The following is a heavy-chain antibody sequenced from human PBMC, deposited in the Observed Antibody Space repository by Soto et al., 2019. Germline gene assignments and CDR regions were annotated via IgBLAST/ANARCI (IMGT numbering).Heavy chain of an antibody. CDR3: QRGPAQDCSGGSCTDY. Sequence: SETLSLTCTVSGDSISSTSYYWGWIRQPPGKGLEWIGSIYYSGSTYYNPSLKSRVTISVDTSKNQFSLKLYSVTAADTAVYYCQRGPAQDCSGGSCTDYWGQGTLVTVSS. D-gene: IGHD2-15*01. CDR2: IYYSGST. J-gene: IGHJ4*02. CDR1: GDSISSTSYY. V-gene: IGHV4-39*01.